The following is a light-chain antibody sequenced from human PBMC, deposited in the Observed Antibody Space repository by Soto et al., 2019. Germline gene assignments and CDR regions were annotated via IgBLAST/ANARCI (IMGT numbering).Light chain of an antibody. J-gene: IGLJ1*01. CDR2: DVT. CDR3: TSYSSKSTPYA. V-gene: IGLV2-14*01. Sequence: QSVLTQSASVSGSPGQSITISCTGTSSDVGGYNYVSWYQEHPGKAPKLIIYDVTKRPSGVSNRFSGSKSGNTASLTISALQPEDESDYYCTSYSSKSTPYAFGTGTKVTVL. CDR1: SSDVGGYNY.